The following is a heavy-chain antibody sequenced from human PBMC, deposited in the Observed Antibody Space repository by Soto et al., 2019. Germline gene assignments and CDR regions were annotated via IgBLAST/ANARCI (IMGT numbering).Heavy chain of an antibody. V-gene: IGHV3-49*03. CDR1: GFTFGAYT. J-gene: IGHJ4*02. D-gene: IGHD6-13*01. Sequence: EVQVVESGGAWVQPGRSLRLSCSTSGFTFGAYTMTWFRQAPGKGLEWVAFIRGEDYGRTTEYAASVKGRFTVSRDNSKGVAYLEMNNLKSDDTAVYYCTRVVAAAGDHWGRGTLVTVSS. CDR3: TRVVAAAGDH. CDR2: IRGEDYGRTT.